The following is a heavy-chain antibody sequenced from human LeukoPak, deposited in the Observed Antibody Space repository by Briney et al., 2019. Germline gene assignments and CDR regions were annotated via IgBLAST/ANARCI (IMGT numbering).Heavy chain of an antibody. CDR1: GFTFSSYS. CDR2: ISSSSSYI. Sequence: GGSLRLSCAASGFTFSSYSMNWVRQAPGKGLEWVSSISSSSSYIYYADSVKGRFTISRDNAKNSLYLQMNSLRAEETAVYYCARAMVRGWNYFDYWGQGTLVTVSS. D-gene: IGHD3-10*01. V-gene: IGHV3-21*01. CDR3: ARAMVRGWNYFDY. J-gene: IGHJ4*02.